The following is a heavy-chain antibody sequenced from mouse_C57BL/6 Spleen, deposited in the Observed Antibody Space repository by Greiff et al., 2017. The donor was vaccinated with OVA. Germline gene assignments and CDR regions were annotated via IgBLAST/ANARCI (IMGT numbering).Heavy chain of an antibody. V-gene: IGHV1-50*01. Sequence: QVQLQQPGAELVKPGASVKLSCKASGYTFTSYWMQWVKQRPGQGLEWIGEIDPSDSYTNYNQKFKGKATLTVDTSSSTAYMQLSSLTSEDSAVYYCARSELRNYFEYWGQGTTLTVSS. CDR1: GYTFTSYW. CDR3: ARSELRNYFEY. J-gene: IGHJ2*01. D-gene: IGHD4-1*01. CDR2: IDPSDSYT.